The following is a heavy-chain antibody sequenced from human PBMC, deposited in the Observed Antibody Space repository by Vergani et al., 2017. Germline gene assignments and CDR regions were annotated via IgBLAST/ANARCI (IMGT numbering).Heavy chain of an antibody. CDR3: ARDIRPGNHDYGDPGWFDP. V-gene: IGHV4-31*03. CDR2: IYYSGST. D-gene: IGHD4-17*01. J-gene: IGHJ5*02. CDR1: GGSISSGGYY. Sequence: QVQLQESGPGLVKPSQTLSLTCTVSGGSISSGGYYWSWIRQHPGKGLEWIGYIYYSGSTYYNPSLKSRVTISVDTSKNQLSLKLSSVTAADTAVYYCARDIRPGNHDYGDPGWFDPWGQGTLVTVSS.